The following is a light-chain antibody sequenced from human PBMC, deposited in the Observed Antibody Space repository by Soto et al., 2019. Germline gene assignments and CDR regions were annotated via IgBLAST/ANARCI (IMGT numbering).Light chain of an antibody. V-gene: IGKV3-15*01. CDR2: DAS. CDR3: PPYNNWPLT. CDR1: QSISSN. J-gene: IGKJ4*01. Sequence: ETVKPHAPAILTVTPGERATLSCRASQSISSNLAWFQQKPRQAPRLRIYDASTMATGFPARFSGSGSGTEFTLTIRSLHFEDFAVYYCPPYNNWPLTFGGATKVDIK.